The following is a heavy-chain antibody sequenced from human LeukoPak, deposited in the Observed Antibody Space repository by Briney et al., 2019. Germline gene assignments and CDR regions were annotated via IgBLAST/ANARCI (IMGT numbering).Heavy chain of an antibody. Sequence: SETLSLTCTVSGGSISSGGYYWRWIRQHPGKGLEWIGYIYYSGSAYYNPSLKSRVTISVDTSDNQFSLKLSSVTAADTAVYYCARVNYGSATKEDYWGQGTLVTVSS. J-gene: IGHJ4*02. V-gene: IGHV4-31*03. CDR3: ARVNYGSATKEDY. CDR1: GGSISSGGYY. D-gene: IGHD3-10*01. CDR2: IYYSGSA.